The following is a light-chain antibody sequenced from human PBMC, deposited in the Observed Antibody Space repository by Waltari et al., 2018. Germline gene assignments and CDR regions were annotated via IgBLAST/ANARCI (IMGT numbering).Light chain of an antibody. J-gene: IGKJ2*01. Sequence: EIVMTQSPATLSVSPGERATLSCRASQSVSSNLAWYQQKPGQDPRRLIYGAYTRATGIPARFSGSGSGTEFTLTISRLQSEDFAVYYCQQYNNWAETLGQGTKLEIK. CDR3: QQYNNWAET. CDR1: QSVSSN. V-gene: IGKV3-15*01. CDR2: GAY.